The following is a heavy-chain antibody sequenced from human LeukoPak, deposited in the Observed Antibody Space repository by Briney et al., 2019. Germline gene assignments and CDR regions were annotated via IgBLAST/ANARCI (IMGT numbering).Heavy chain of an antibody. D-gene: IGHD6-19*01. V-gene: IGHV1-46*01. J-gene: IGHJ4*02. Sequence: ASVKVSCKASGYTFTNYYMYWVRQAPGQGLEWMGIINPSGGSTSYAQKFQGRVTMTRDTSTTTVYMGLSSLRSEDTAVYYCARGGVAVATLKTIDYWGQGTLVTVSS. CDR3: ARGGVAVATLKTIDY. CDR2: INPSGGST. CDR1: GYTFTNYY.